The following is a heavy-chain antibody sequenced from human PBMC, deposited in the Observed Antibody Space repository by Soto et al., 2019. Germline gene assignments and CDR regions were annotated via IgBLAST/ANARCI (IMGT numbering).Heavy chain of an antibody. CDR3: AKDRLRFLEWFFSPDY. V-gene: IGHV3-23*01. CDR1: GFTFSSYA. J-gene: IGHJ4*02. Sequence: GGSLRLSCAASGFTFSSYAMSWVRQAPGKGLEWVSAISGSGGSTYYADSVKGRFTISRDNSKNTRCLQMTSLRAEDTAVYYCAKDRLRFLEWFFSPDYWGQGTLLTVSS. CDR2: ISGSGGST. D-gene: IGHD3-3*01.